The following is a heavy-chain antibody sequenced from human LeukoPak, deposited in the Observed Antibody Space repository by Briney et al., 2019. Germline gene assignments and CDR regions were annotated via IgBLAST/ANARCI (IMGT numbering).Heavy chain of an antibody. V-gene: IGHV1-2*02. Sequence: ASVKVSCKASGYTFTGYYMHWVRQAPGQGLEWMGWINPNSGGTNYAQKFQGRVTMTRDTSISTAYMELSRLRSDDTAVYYCARDRDWGNCSSTSCQHTAFDYWGQGTLVTVSS. CDR1: GYTFTGYY. CDR2: INPNSGGT. CDR3: ARDRDWGNCSSTSCQHTAFDY. J-gene: IGHJ4*02. D-gene: IGHD2-2*01.